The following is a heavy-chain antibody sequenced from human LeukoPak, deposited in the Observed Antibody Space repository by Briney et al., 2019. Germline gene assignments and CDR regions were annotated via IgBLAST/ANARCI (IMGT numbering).Heavy chain of an antibody. J-gene: IGHJ4*02. CDR1: GFTFSSYA. CDR2: VSGSGGST. V-gene: IGHV3-23*01. Sequence: QAGGSLRLSCAASGFTFSSYAMSWVRQAPGKGLEWVSAVSGSGGSTYYADSVKGRFTISRDNSKNTLYLQMNSLRAEDTAVYYCAKDHDVVVVAATLTIDYWGQGTLVTVSS. D-gene: IGHD2-15*01. CDR3: AKDHDVVVVAATLTIDY.